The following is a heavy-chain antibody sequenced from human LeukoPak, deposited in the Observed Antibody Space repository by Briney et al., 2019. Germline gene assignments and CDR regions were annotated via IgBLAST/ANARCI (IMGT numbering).Heavy chain of an antibody. V-gene: IGHV1-8*01. CDR1: GYTFTSYD. Sequence: ASVKVSCKASGYTFTSYDINWVRQATGQELEWMGWMNPNSGVTGYAQKFQGRVSMTRDTSISTAYMELSSLRSEDTAVYFCARGPIYPKSGDYPNYYFDYWGQGTLVTVSS. CDR2: MNPNSGVT. J-gene: IGHJ4*02. CDR3: ARGPIYPKSGDYPNYYFDY. D-gene: IGHD1-26*01.